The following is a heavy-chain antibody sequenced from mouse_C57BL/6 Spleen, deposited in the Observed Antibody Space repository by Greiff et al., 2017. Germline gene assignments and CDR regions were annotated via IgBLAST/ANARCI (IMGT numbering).Heavy chain of an antibody. Sequence: VQLQQSGPELVKPGASVKISCKASGYAFSSSWMNWVKQRPGKGLEWIGRIYPGDGDTNYNGKFKGTATLTADKSSSTAYMQLSSLTSEDSAVYFCARSPVRYFDYWGQGTTLTVSS. CDR2: IYPGDGDT. J-gene: IGHJ2*01. CDR3: ARSPVRYFDY. CDR1: GYAFSSSW. V-gene: IGHV1-82*01.